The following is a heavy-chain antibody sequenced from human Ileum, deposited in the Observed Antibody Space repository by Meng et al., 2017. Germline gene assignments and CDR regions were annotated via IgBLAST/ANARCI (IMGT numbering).Heavy chain of an antibody. D-gene: IGHD6-19*01. CDR3: ARGWYSSGFHS. CDR1: GDSVSSDSGA. V-gene: IGHV6-1*01. Sequence: QVPLQQSGPGLVKPSQTLPRTCSISGDSVSSDSGAWNWIRQSPSRGLEWLGRTFYRSKWNDDFAESVKSRITITTDTSKNQFSLQLNSVTPEDTAVYYCARGWYSSGFHSWGQGTLVTVSS. J-gene: IGHJ4*02. CDR2: TFYRSKWND.